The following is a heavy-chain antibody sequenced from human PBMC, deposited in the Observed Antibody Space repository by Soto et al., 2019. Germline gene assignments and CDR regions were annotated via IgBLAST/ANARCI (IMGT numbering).Heavy chain of an antibody. D-gene: IGHD3-3*01. J-gene: IGHJ4*02. CDR1: GFTFSNAW. CDR3: TTDQAYDFWSGYYW. CDR2: IKSKTDGETT. Sequence: EVQLVESGGGLVKPGGSLRLSCAASGFTFSNAWMNWVRQAPGKGLEWVGRIKSKTDGETTDYAAPVKGRFTISRDDSKNTLYLQMNSLKTEDTAVYYCTTDQAYDFWSGYYWWGQGTLVTVSS. V-gene: IGHV3-15*07.